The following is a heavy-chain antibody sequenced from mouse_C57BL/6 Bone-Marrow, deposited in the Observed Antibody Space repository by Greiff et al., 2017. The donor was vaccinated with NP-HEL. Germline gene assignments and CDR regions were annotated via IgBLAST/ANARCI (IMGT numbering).Heavy chain of an antibody. V-gene: IGHV1-81*01. CDR1: GYTFTSYG. Sequence: VQRVESGAELARPGASVKLSCKASGYTFTSYGISWVKQRTGQGLEWIGEIYPRSGNTYYNEKFKGKATLTADKSSSTAYMELRSLTSEDSAVYFCARDHYGSSYHWYFDVWGTGTTVTVSS. CDR2: IYPRSGNT. D-gene: IGHD1-1*01. CDR3: ARDHYGSSYHWYFDV. J-gene: IGHJ1*03.